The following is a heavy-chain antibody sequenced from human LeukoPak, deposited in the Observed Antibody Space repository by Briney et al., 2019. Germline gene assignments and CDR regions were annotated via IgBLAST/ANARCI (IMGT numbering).Heavy chain of an antibody. J-gene: IGHJ5*02. CDR2: ISGSGGST. Sequence: QSGGSLRLSCAASGFTFSSYAMSWVRQAPGKGLEWVSAISGSGGSTYYADSVKGRFIISRDNARRSLYLQMNSLRPEDTAFYYCSSTFGSGSYLHSWGQGTLVTVSS. V-gene: IGHV3-23*01. D-gene: IGHD3-10*01. CDR3: SSTFGSGSYLHS. CDR1: GFTFSSYA.